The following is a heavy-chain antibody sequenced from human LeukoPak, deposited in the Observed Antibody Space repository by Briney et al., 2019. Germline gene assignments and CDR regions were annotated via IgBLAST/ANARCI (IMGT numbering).Heavy chain of an antibody. CDR1: GYTFTSYY. V-gene: IGHV1-2*02. Sequence: ASVKVSCKASGYTFTSYYMHWVRQAPGQGLEWMGWINPNSGGTNYAQKFQGRVTMTRDTSISTAYMELSRLRSDDTAVYYCARTYYYGSGSYDPPYYWGQGTLVTVSS. J-gene: IGHJ4*02. D-gene: IGHD3-10*01. CDR2: INPNSGGT. CDR3: ARTYYYGSGSYDPPYY.